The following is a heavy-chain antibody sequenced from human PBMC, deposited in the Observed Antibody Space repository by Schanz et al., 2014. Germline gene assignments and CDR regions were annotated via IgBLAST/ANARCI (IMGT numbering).Heavy chain of an antibody. V-gene: IGHV3-11*06. CDR2: ISGTTTYT. CDR1: GFTVSSNH. Sequence: QVQLVESGGGVVQFGRSLRLSCAVSGFTVSSNHMSWVRQAPGKGLEWVSYISGTTTYTNYADSVKGRFTISRDNSKNTLYLHMNTLRSEDTAVYYCAKDSTHIDIVLVPTAIDYWGQGTLVTVSS. D-gene: IGHD2-2*01. J-gene: IGHJ4*02. CDR3: AKDSTHIDIVLVPTAIDY.